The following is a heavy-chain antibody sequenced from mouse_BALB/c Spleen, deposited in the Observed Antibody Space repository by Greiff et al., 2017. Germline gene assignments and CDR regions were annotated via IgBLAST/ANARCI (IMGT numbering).Heavy chain of an antibody. CDR2: ISCYNGAT. Sequence: LVKTGASVKISCKASGYSFTGYYMHWVKQSHGKSLEWIGYISCYNGATSYNQKFKGKATFTVDTSSSTAYMQFNSLTSEDSAVYYCARGDYYRYDAMDYWGQGTSVTVSS. CDR1: GYSFTGYY. V-gene: IGHV1S34*01. J-gene: IGHJ4*01. D-gene: IGHD2-14*01. CDR3: ARGDYYRYDAMDY.